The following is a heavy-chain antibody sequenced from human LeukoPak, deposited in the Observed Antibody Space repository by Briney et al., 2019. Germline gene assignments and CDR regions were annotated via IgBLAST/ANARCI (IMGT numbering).Heavy chain of an antibody. CDR3: ARDGSGTATMDV. J-gene: IGHJ6*04. Sequence: GGSLRLSCAASGFTFSSYAMSWVRQAPGKGLEWVSAISGSGGTTYYADSVKGRFTISRDNSKNTLYLQMNSLRAEDTAVYYCARDGSGTATMDVWGKGTTVTVSS. CDR1: GFTFSSYA. CDR2: ISGSGGTT. D-gene: IGHD1-1*01. V-gene: IGHV3-23*01.